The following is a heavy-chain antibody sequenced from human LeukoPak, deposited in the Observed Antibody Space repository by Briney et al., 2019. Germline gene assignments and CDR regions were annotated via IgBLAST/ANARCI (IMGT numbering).Heavy chain of an antibody. CDR2: IYHSGST. J-gene: IGHJ3*02. CDR3: ARVPYYYDSSVYSAFGAFDI. D-gene: IGHD3-22*01. V-gene: IGHV4-30-2*01. Sequence: SQTLSLTCAVSGGSISSGGYSWSWIRQPPGKGLEWIGYIYHSGSTYYNPSLKSRVTISVDRSKNQFSLKLSSVTAADTAVYYCARVPYYYDSSVYSAFGAFDIWGQGTMVTVSS. CDR1: GGSISSGGYS.